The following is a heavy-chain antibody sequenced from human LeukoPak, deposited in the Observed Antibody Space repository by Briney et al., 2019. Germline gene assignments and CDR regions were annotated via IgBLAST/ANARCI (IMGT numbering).Heavy chain of an antibody. D-gene: IGHD4-17*01. J-gene: IGHJ4*02. CDR2: ISYDGSNK. CDR3: AREAGEDDYGDYGSN. Sequence: VRTLRLSCAASGLTFSIYAMHGVRQAPDEGLEGVAVISYDGSNKYYAESVKGGFTIHRDNSKNTLYLQMNSLRAEDTAVYFCAREAGEDDYGDYGSNWGQGTLVTVSS. CDR1: GLTFSIYA. V-gene: IGHV3-30-3*01.